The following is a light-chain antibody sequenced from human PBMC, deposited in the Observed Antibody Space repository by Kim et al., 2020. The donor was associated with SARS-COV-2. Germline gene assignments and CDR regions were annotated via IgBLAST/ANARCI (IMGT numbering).Light chain of an antibody. Sequence: DIQMTESPSSLSASVGDRVTISCRASQGISNSLAWYQKKPGKVPKVLIYSASALQSGVPSRFSGSGSGTDFTLTISSLQPEDIATYYCQKYDAAPWTFGQGTKVEVK. CDR2: SAS. CDR3: QKYDAAPWT. V-gene: IGKV1-27*01. J-gene: IGKJ1*01. CDR1: QGISNS.